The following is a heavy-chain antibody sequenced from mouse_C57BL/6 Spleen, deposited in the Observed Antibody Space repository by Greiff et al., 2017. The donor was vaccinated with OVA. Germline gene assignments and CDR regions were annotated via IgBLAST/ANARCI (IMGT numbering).Heavy chain of an antibody. V-gene: IGHV1-18*01. CDR3: ARSYYYGSVYWYFDV. CDR1: GYTFTDYN. D-gene: IGHD1-1*01. CDR2: INPNNGGT. J-gene: IGHJ1*03. Sequence: EVQLVESGPELVKPGASVKIPCKASGYTFTDYNMDWVKQSHGKSLEWIGDINPNNGGTIYNQKFKGKATLTVDKSSSTAYMELRSLTSEDTAVYYCARSYYYGSVYWYFDVWGTGTTVTVSS.